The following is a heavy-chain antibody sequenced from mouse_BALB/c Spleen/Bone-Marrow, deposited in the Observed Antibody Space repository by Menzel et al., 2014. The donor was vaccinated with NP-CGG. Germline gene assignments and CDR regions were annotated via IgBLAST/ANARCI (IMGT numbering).Heavy chain of an antibody. J-gene: IGHJ3*01. CDR3: TRSETGPFAY. Sequence: TASGYTFTDYEMHWVKQTPVHGLEWIGAIDPETGGTAYNQKFKGKATLTADKSSSTAYMELRSLTSEDSAVYYCTRSETGPFAYWGQETLVTVSA. V-gene: IGHV1-15*01. CDR2: IDPETGGT. CDR1: GYTFTDYE. D-gene: IGHD4-1*01.